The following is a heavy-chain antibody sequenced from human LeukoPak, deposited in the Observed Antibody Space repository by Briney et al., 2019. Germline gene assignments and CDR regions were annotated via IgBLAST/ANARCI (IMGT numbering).Heavy chain of an antibody. CDR3: ARELISPVGTAMERPLGY. CDR1: GYTFTSYY. Sequence: ASVKVSCKASGYTFTSYYMHWVRQAPGQGLEWMGIINPSGGSTSYAQKFQGRVTMTRDTSTSTVYMELSSLRSEDTAVYYCARELISPVGTAMERPLGYWGQGTLVTVSS. CDR2: INPSGGST. D-gene: IGHD5-18*01. J-gene: IGHJ4*02. V-gene: IGHV1-46*01.